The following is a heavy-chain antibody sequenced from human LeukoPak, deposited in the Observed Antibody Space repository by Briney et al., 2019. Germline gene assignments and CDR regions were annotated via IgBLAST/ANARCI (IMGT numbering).Heavy chain of an antibody. Sequence: PGGSLRLSCAASGFTFSTYGMHWVRQAPGKGLEWVTVVWHDGSHKDYADSVKGRFTISRDNSKNTLYLQMNDLRPEDTAVYFCVRGWGSNVYASAFDVWGQGTMVTVSS. CDR1: GFTFSTYG. CDR3: VRGWGSNVYASAFDV. J-gene: IGHJ3*01. D-gene: IGHD3-16*01. V-gene: IGHV3-33*01. CDR2: VWHDGSHK.